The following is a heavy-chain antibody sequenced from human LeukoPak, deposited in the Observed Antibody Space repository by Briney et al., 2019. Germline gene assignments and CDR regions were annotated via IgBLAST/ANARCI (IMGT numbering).Heavy chain of an antibody. CDR2: INQNGREK. CDR3: ARSLGDD. Sequence: GGSLRLSCEVSGLTFSTYWMTWVRQAPGKGLEWVASINQNGREKYYVDSVMGRFTISRDNAKDSLYLQMNSLRDEDTAVYYCARSLGDDWGQGTLVTVSS. D-gene: IGHD3-16*01. V-gene: IGHV3-7*01. CDR1: GLTFSTYW. J-gene: IGHJ4*02.